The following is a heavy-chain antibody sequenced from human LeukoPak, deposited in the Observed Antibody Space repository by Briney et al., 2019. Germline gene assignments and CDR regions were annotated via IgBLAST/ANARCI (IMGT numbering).Heavy chain of an antibody. CDR2: ISISGSTI. CDR3: ARALGSSGYSYVLGAFDI. V-gene: IGHV3-11*01. D-gene: IGHD3-22*01. CDR1: GFTFSDYY. J-gene: IGHJ3*02. Sequence: GGSLRLSCAASGFTFSDYYMTWIRQAPGKGLEWVSYISISGSTIYYADSVKGRFTIARDNAKKLLYRQINVLGGKDAAVYYCARALGSSGYSYVLGAFDIWGQATMVTVSS.